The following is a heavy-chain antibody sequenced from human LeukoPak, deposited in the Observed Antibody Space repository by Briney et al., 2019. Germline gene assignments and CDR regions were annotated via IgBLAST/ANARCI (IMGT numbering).Heavy chain of an antibody. V-gene: IGHV3-7*01. J-gene: IGHJ4*02. CDR1: GFTFSSYW. Sequence: PGGSLRLSCAASGFTFSSYWMSRVRQAPGKGLEWVANIKQDGSEKYYVDSVKGRLTISRDNAKNSLYLQMNSLRAEDTAVYYCARVGGKYYFDYWGQGTLVTVSS. CDR2: IKQDGSEK. D-gene: IGHD3-16*01. CDR3: ARVGGKYYFDY.